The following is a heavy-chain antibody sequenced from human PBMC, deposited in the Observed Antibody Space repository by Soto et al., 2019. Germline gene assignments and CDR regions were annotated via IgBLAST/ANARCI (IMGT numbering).Heavy chain of an antibody. J-gene: IGHJ4*02. D-gene: IGHD1-1*01. CDR3: ASGHDAYKVRY. CDR1: GGSISSGGTGSY. Sequence: QVQLQESGPGLVKPSQTLSLTCTVSGGSISSGGTGSYWTWIRQLPGKGLEWIGYIYYTGNTYYNPSLKSRPNISLDTSENQFSLKLTSVTAADTAVYFCASGHDAYKVRYWGQGTLVTVSS. CDR2: IYYTGNT. V-gene: IGHV4-31*03.